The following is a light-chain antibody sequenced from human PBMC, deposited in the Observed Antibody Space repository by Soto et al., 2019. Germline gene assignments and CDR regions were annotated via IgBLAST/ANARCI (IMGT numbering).Light chain of an antibody. J-gene: IGLJ1*01. CDR2: EVS. CDR3: ISYTTASTSYV. V-gene: IGLV2-14*01. CDR1: SSDVGLYNY. Sequence: QSALTQPASVSGSPGQSITISCTGTSSDVGLYNYVSWYQQYPRKAPKLMICEVSNRPSGVSNRFSASKSGNTASLTISGLQSEDEADYYCISYTTASTSYVFGTGTKLTVL.